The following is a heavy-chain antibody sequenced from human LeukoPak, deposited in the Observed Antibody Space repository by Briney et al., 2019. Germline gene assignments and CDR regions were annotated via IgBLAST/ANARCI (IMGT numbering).Heavy chain of an antibody. Sequence: GXSLRLSCAASGFTFSRYSMNWVRQAPGKGLEWVSSMSIISGIKYYADSVKGRFTISRDNGENSLYLQMNSLRVEDTAVYYCAREFEYRTSGAGYWGQGTLVTVSS. V-gene: IGHV3-21*01. D-gene: IGHD6-6*01. CDR3: AREFEYRTSGAGY. J-gene: IGHJ4*02. CDR2: MSIISGIK. CDR1: GFTFSRYS.